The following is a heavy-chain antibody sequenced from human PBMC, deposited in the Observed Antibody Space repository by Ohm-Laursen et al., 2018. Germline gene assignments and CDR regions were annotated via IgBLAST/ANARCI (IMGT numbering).Heavy chain of an antibody. Sequence: SLRLSCAASGFTFSTYDMHWVRQAPGKGLEWVALISNDGTNEYYADSVKGRFTISRDNSKNTLFLQMSSLRADDTAVYYCAKVSGYGDYTDYWGQGTLVTVSS. D-gene: IGHD5-12*01. V-gene: IGHV3-30*18. J-gene: IGHJ4*02. CDR2: ISNDGTNE. CDR3: AKVSGYGDYTDY. CDR1: GFTFSTYD.